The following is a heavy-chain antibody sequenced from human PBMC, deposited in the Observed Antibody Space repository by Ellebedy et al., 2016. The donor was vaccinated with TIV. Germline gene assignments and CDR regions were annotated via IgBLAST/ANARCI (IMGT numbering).Heavy chain of an antibody. V-gene: IGHV3-11*01. Sequence: GESLKISXAASGFTFSDYYMSWIRQAPGKGLEWVSYISSSGSTIYYADSVKGRFTISRDNAKNSLYLQMNSLRAEDTAVYYCARDGRVPAANRYFDYWGQGTLVTVSS. CDR2: ISSSGSTI. D-gene: IGHD2-2*01. CDR1: GFTFSDYY. J-gene: IGHJ4*02. CDR3: ARDGRVPAANRYFDY.